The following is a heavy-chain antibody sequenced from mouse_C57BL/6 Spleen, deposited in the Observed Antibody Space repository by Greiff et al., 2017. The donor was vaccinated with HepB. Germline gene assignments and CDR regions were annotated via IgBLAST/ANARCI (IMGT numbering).Heavy chain of an antibody. CDR2: IFPGSGST. V-gene: IGHV1-75*01. D-gene: IGHD2-4*01. CDR3: ARPYDYERWGYFDY. Sequence: QVQLKQSGPELVKPGASVKISCKASGYTFTDYYINWVKQRPGQGLEWIGWIFPGSGSTYYNEKFKGKATLTVDKSSSTAYMLLSSLTSEDSAVYFCARPYDYERWGYFDYWGQGSTLTVSS. J-gene: IGHJ2*01. CDR1: GYTFTDYY.